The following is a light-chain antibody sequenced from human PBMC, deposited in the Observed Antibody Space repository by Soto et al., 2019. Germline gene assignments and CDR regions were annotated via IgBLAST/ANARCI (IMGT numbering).Light chain of an antibody. V-gene: IGKV3-20*01. CDR2: GAS. CDR3: QQYGSSPGT. CDR1: QSVSSSY. J-gene: IGKJ1*01. Sequence: EIVLTQSPGTLSLSPGERATLSCRASQSVSSSYLAWYQQKPGQAPRILIYGASSRATGIPGRFSGSGSGTDFTLTISRLEPEDFAVYYCQQYGSSPGTFGQGTKVEIK.